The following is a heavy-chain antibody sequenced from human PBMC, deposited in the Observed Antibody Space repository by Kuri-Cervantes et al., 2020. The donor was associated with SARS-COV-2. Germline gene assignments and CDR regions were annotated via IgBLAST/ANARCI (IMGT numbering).Heavy chain of an antibody. V-gene: IGHV1-69*05. J-gene: IGHJ3*02. CDR3: ARVTGDLGVGAFDI. CDR1: GGTFSSYA. CDR2: IIPIFGTA. Sequence: SVKVSCKASGGTFSSYAISWVRQAPGQGLEWMGGIIPIFGTANYAQKFQGRVTITTDESTSTAYMELSSLRSEDTAVYYCARVTGDLGVGAFDIWGQGTMVPSPQ. D-gene: IGHD7-27*01.